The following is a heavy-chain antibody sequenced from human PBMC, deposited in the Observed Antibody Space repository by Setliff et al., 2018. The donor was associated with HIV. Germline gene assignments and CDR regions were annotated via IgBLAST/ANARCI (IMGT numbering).Heavy chain of an antibody. J-gene: IGHJ4*02. CDR3: AKLGDSTGVYSYFDC. V-gene: IGHV4-31*03. Sequence: SETLSLTCSVSGRSITTGGSYWNWIRKHPGKGLEWIGYIYHSGGTYYTPSLQSRVTRSLDTSKNQFSLKLISVTAADTAVYYCAKLGDSTGVYSYFDCWGQGMLVTVSS. CDR2: IYHSGGT. D-gene: IGHD7-27*01. CDR1: GRSITTGGSY.